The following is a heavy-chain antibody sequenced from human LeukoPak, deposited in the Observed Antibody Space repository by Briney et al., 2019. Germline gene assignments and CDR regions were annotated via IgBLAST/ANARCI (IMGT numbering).Heavy chain of an antibody. J-gene: IGHJ3*02. D-gene: IGHD3-9*01. CDR1: GGSITSSSYY. V-gene: IGHV4-39*07. CDR3: AGVGILIVWYDAFDI. CDR2: IYYSGST. Sequence: KPSETLSLTCTVSGGSITSSSYYWGWIRQPPGKGLEWIGTIYYSGSTNYNPSLKSRVTISVDKSKNQFSLKLTSVTAADTAVYYCAGVGILIVWYDAFDIWGQGTMVTVSS.